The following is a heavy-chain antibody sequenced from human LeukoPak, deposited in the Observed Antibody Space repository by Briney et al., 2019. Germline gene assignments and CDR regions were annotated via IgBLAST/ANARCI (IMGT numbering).Heavy chain of an antibody. J-gene: IGHJ4*02. CDR3: ARGRGYSGYIDDY. Sequence: GGSLRLSCAASGFAFSSYSMNWVRQAPGKGLEWISYISSSSSTMYYADSVKGRFTISRDNAKNSLYLQMNSLRAEDTAVYYCARGRGYSGYIDDYWGQGALVTVSS. V-gene: IGHV3-48*04. CDR2: ISSSSSTM. CDR1: GFAFSSYS. D-gene: IGHD5-12*01.